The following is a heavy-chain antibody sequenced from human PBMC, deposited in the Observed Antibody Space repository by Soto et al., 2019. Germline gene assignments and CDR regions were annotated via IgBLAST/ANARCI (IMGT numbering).Heavy chain of an antibody. D-gene: IGHD3-16*01. CDR3: AMVDVYVTPSPQDV. CDR2: ISASGGST. V-gene: IGHV3-23*01. Sequence: GGSLRLSCAASGFTFDSYSMTWVRQAPGRGLQWVSGISASGGSTYYADSVKGRVTLTTDTSTSTAYMELTSLRSNDTAIYYCAMVDVYVTPSPQDVWGQGTTVTVSS. J-gene: IGHJ6*02. CDR1: GFTFDSYS.